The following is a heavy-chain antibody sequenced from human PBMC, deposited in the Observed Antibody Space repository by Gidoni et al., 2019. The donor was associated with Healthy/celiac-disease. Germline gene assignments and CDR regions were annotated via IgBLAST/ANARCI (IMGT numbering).Heavy chain of an antibody. CDR3: ARMTAAAGNYY. CDR2: ISSSSSYI. Sequence: EVQLVESGGGLVKPGGSLRLSCAASGFTFSSYSMNWVRQAPGKGLEWVSSISSSSSYIYYADSVKGRFTIARDNAKNSLYLQMNSLRAEDTAVYYCARMTAAAGNYYWGQGTLVTVSS. D-gene: IGHD6-13*01. CDR1: GFTFSSYS. J-gene: IGHJ4*02. V-gene: IGHV3-21*01.